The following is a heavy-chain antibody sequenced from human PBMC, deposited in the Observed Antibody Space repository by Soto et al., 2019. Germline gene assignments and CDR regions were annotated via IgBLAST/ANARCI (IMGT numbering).Heavy chain of an antibody. V-gene: IGHV3-7*03. CDR3: AKGGYYSDNSGCYNSLTN. CDR1: GFRFSSYW. CDR2: INQDTSYR. Sequence: PGGSLRLSCVASGFRFSSYWMTWVRQAPGKGLGWVAIINQDTSYRYYVDSVEGRFTISRDKAKSAVYLQMNSLRGEDTAVYYCAKGGYYSDNSGCYNSLTNWGQGTLVTVSS. D-gene: IGHD3-22*01. J-gene: IGHJ4*02.